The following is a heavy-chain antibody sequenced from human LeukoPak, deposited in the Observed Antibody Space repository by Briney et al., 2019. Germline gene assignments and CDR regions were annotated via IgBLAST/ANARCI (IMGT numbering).Heavy chain of an antibody. Sequence: PSETLSLTCDVSGGSIDSTNWWNWVRQPPGKGLEWIGESYHSGGTNYNPSLKSRVTISVDKSKNQFPLKLSSVTAADTAVYYCARGVVVPAARRSWFDPWGQGTLVTVSS. D-gene: IGHD2-2*01. CDR2: SYHSGGT. CDR3: ARGVVVPAARRSWFDP. J-gene: IGHJ5*02. CDR1: GGSIDSTNW. V-gene: IGHV4/OR15-8*01.